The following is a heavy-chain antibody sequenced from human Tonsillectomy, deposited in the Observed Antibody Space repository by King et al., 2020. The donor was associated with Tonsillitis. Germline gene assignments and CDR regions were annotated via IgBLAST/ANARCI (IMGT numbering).Heavy chain of an antibody. CDR1: GLTFSNAW. V-gene: IGHV3-15*01. Sequence: VQLVESGGGLVKPGGSLTLSCVASGLTFSNAWMTWVGQAPGKGLGWVGGIKSKTDGGKTDYAAPVKGRFTISRDDSKNTLFLQMNSLKTEDTAVYYCTTRDYATGAFDIWGQGTMVTVSS. D-gene: IGHD3-16*01. CDR3: TTRDYATGAFDI. J-gene: IGHJ3*02. CDR2: IKSKTDGGKT.